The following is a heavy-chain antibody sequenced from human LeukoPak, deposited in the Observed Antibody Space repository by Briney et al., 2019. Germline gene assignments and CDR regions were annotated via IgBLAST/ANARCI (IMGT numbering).Heavy chain of an antibody. Sequence: GRSLRLSCVASGFTFDDYAMHWVRQAPGKGLEWVSGVSWNSGDIAYADSVKGRFTISRDNAKNSLFLQMSSPRPEDMALYYCAKGDTALVTYNFDYWGQGTLVTVSS. V-gene: IGHV3-9*03. CDR2: VSWNSGDI. CDR3: AKGDTALVTYNFDY. D-gene: IGHD5-18*01. CDR1: GFTFDDYA. J-gene: IGHJ4*02.